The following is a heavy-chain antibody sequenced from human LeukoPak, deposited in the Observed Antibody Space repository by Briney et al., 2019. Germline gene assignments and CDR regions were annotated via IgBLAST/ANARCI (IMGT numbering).Heavy chain of an antibody. J-gene: IGHJ4*02. CDR2: MKSKTDGGST. CDR3: TVVQIKTNWYIDY. D-gene: IGHD1-1*01. Sequence: GGSLRLSCAASAVNFSNAWMSWVRQALGKGLEWVGRMKSKTDGGSTEYAAPVRGRFTISRDDSKNTLSLQLNSLRAGDTAVYYCTVVQIKTNWYIDYWGQGSLVTVSS. CDR1: AVNFSNAW. V-gene: IGHV3-15*01.